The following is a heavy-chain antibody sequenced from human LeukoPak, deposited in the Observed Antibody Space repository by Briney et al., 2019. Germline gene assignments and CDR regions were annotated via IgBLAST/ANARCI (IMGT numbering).Heavy chain of an antibody. Sequence: SVKVSWKASGYTFTSYDINWVRQATGQGLEWMGWMNPNSGNTGYAQKFQGRVTITADKSTSTAYMELSSLRSEDTAVYYCARIILTAMVLDWGQGTLVTVSS. V-gene: IGHV1-8*01. D-gene: IGHD5-18*01. CDR1: GYTFTSYD. J-gene: IGHJ4*02. CDR2: MNPNSGNT. CDR3: ARIILTAMVLD.